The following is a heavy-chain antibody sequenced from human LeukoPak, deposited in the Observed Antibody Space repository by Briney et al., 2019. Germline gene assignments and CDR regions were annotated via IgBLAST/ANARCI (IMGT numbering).Heavy chain of an antibody. CDR2: INPNSGGT. D-gene: IGHD6-13*01. J-gene: IGHJ3*02. CDR3: ARDLSGGIAAELVDI. CDR1: GYTFTGYY. Sequence: ASVKVSCKASGYTFTGYYMHWVRQAPGQGLEWMGRINPNSGGTNYAQKFQGRVTMTRDTSISTAYMELSRLRSDDTAVYYCARDLSGGIAAELVDIWGQGTMVTVSS. V-gene: IGHV1-2*06.